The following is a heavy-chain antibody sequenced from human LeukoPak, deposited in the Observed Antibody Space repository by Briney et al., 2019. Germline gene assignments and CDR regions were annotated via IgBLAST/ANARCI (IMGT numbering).Heavy chain of an antibody. CDR2: IYTSGST. CDR1: GGSISSYY. D-gene: IGHD5-12*01. CDR3: ARENSGYDEDYYCGMDV. V-gene: IGHV4-4*07. Sequence: SETLSLTCTVSGGSISSYYWSWIRQPAGKGLEWIGRIYTSGSTNYNPSLKSRVTMSVDTSKNQFSLKLSSVTAADTAVYYCARENSGYDEDYYCGMDVWGQGTTVTVSS. J-gene: IGHJ6*02.